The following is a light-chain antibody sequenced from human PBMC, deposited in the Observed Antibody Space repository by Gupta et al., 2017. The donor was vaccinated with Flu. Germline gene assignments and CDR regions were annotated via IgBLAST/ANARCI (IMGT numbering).Light chain of an antibody. CDR2: EVT. V-gene: IGLV2-14*01. Sequence: QPALTQPASVSGSPGQSITISCSGTSSDVGGSNYVSWYPQHPGKAPKLMIYEVTNRPSGISNRFSCSKSGNTASLTISGLQAEDEADYYCSSYTTSRTLLFGTGTKVTVL. CDR1: SSDVGGSNY. J-gene: IGLJ1*01. CDR3: SSYTTSRTLL.